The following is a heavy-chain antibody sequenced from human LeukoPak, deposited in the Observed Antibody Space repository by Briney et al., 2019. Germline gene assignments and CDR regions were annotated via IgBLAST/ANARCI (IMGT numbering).Heavy chain of an antibody. CDR2: IYYSGST. D-gene: IGHD2-2*01. J-gene: IGHJ5*02. CDR3: ARHGCSSTSCSGLWFDP. Sequence: KPSETLSLTCTVSGGSISSYYWSWIRQPPGKGLEWIGYIYYSGSTNYNPSLKSRVTISVDTSKNQFSLKLSSVTAADTAVYYCARHGCSSTSCSGLWFDPWGQGTLVTVSS. CDR1: GGSISSYY. V-gene: IGHV4-59*08.